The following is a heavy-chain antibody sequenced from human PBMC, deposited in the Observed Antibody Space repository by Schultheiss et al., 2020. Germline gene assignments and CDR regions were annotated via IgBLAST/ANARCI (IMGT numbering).Heavy chain of an antibody. Sequence: SVKVSFKASGGTFSSYAISWVRQAPGQGLEWMGGIIPIFGTANYAQKFQGRVTMTRNTSISTAYMELSSLRSEDTAVYYCTTRSTVTNYWGQGTLVTVSS. J-gene: IGHJ4*02. CDR1: GGTFSSYA. CDR3: TTRSTVTNY. D-gene: IGHD4-17*01. V-gene: IGHV1-69*05. CDR2: IIPIFGTA.